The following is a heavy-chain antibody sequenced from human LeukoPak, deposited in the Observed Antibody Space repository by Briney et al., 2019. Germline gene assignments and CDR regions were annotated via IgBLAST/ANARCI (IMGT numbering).Heavy chain of an antibody. CDR1: GSSTTSVSHY. D-gene: IGHD3-16*01. CDR3: ARRWGNIVGVTYEY. Sequence: PSETLSLTCTISGSSTTSVSHYWGWIRQPPGKGLEWIGDIYYTGSTYYSPSLRSRVTMSVHTSENQFSLRLNSVTAVDTAVYYCARRWGNIVGVTYEYWGQGTLVTVSS. CDR2: IYYTGST. J-gene: IGHJ4*02. V-gene: IGHV4-39*01.